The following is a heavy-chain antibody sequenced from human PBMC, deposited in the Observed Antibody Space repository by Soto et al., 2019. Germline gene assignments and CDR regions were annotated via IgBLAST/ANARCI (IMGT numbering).Heavy chain of an antibody. CDR2: IYHSGST. CDR3: ARVPDR. Sequence: TLSLTCAVYGGSFSGYSWSWIRQPPGKGLEWIGYIYHSGSTYYNPSLKSRVTISVDRSKNQFSLKLSSVTAEDTAVYYCARVPDRWGQGTLVTVSP. J-gene: IGHJ5*02. CDR1: GGSFSGYS. D-gene: IGHD2-2*01. V-gene: IGHV4-30-2*01.